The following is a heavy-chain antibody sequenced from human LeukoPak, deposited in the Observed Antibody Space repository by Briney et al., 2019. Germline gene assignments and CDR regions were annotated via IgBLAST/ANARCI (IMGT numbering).Heavy chain of an antibody. Sequence: SETLSLTCAVSGGSISSGGYSWSWIRQPPGKGLEWIGYIYHSGSTYYNPSLKSRVTISVDRSKNQFSLKLSSVTAPDTAVYYCARVGSGYSGYVGYYYMDVWGKGTTVTVSS. J-gene: IGHJ6*03. CDR2: IYHSGST. CDR3: ARVGSGYSGYVGYYYMDV. V-gene: IGHV4-30-2*01. CDR1: GGSISSGGYS. D-gene: IGHD5-12*01.